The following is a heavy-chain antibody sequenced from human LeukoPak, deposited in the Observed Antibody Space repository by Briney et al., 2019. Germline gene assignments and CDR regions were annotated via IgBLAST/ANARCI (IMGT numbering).Heavy chain of an antibody. Sequence: LVKVSCKASGGTFSSYAISWVRQAPGQGLEWIGRIIPILGIANYAQKFQGRVTITADKSTSTAYMELSSLRSEDTAVYYCARDSHDYGDPNWFDPWGQGTQVTVSS. CDR3: ARDSHDYGDPNWFDP. CDR2: IIPILGIA. D-gene: IGHD4-17*01. J-gene: IGHJ5*02. V-gene: IGHV1-69*04. CDR1: GGTFSSYA.